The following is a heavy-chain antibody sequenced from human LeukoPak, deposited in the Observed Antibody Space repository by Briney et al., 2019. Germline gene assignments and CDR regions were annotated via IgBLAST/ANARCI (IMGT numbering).Heavy chain of an antibody. CDR2: ISYDGSNK. CDR1: GFTFSSYA. CDR3: ARKGPRGNSQFDY. Sequence: GGSLRLSCAASGFTFSSYAMHWVRQAPGKGLEWVAVISYDGSNKYYADSVKGRFTISRDNSKNTLYLQMNSLRAEDTAVYYCARKGPRGNSQFDYWGQGTLVTVSS. D-gene: IGHD2/OR15-2a*01. J-gene: IGHJ4*02. V-gene: IGHV3-30*04.